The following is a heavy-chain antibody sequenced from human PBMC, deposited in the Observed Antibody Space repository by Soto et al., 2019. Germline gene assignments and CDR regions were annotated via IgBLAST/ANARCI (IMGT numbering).Heavy chain of an antibody. CDR1: GFTFSSYA. Sequence: GGSLRLSCAASGFTFSSYAMHWVRQAPGKGLEWVAVISYDGSNKYYADSVKGRFTISRDNSKNTLYLQMNSLRAEDTAVYYCAREGGGRIAARYYYYGMDVWGQGTTVTVSS. CDR2: ISYDGSNK. D-gene: IGHD6-6*01. J-gene: IGHJ6*02. CDR3: AREGGGRIAARYYYYGMDV. V-gene: IGHV3-30-3*01.